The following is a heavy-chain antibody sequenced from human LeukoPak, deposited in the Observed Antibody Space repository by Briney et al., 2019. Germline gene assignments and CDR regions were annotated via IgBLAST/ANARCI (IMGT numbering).Heavy chain of an antibody. J-gene: IGHJ4*02. V-gene: IGHV3-21*01. Sequence: GGSLRLSCAASGFTLSSYAMNWVRQGPGKGLEWVSSISGSSTFIYYADSVKGRFTISRDNAKNSLYLEMNSLRAEDTAVYYCARSLSSSWTQFDHWGQGTLVTVSS. CDR1: GFTLSSYA. D-gene: IGHD6-13*01. CDR3: ARSLSSSWTQFDH. CDR2: ISGSSTFI.